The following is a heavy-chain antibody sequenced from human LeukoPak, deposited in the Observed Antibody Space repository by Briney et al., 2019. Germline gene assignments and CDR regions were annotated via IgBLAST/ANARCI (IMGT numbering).Heavy chain of an antibody. D-gene: IGHD6-19*01. CDR2: ISSSSSYI. J-gene: IGHJ4*02. CDR1: GFTFGSYS. CDR3: ARDSLAVADTGMFDY. Sequence: AGGSLRLSCAASGFTFGSYSMNWVRQAPGKGLEWVSSISSSSSYIYYADSVKGRFTISRDNAKNSLYLQMNSLRAEDTAVYYCARDSLAVADTGMFDYWGQGTLVTVSS. V-gene: IGHV3-21*01.